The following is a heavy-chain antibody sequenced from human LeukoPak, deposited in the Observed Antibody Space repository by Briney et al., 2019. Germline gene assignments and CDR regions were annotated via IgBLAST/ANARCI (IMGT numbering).Heavy chain of an antibody. D-gene: IGHD2-15*01. CDR1: RGSFSSYY. V-gene: IGHV4-59*01. CDR2: IYYSGST. CDR3: ARDSGRYCSGGSCYRYYYMDV. J-gene: IGHJ6*03. Sequence: SETLSLTCTVSRGSFSSYYWSWIRQPHGKGMEWIGYIYYSGSTNYNPSLTSRFNISVDTSKNQFSLKLSSVTAADTAVYYCARDSGRYCSGGSCYRYYYMDVWGKGTTVTVSS.